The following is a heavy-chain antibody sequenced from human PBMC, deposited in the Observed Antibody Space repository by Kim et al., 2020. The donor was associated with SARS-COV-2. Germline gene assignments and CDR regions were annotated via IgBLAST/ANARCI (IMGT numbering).Heavy chain of an antibody. Sequence: SETLSLTCTVSGGSISSSSYYWGWIRQPPGKGLEWIGSIYYSGSTYYNPSLKSRVTISVDTSKNQFSLKLSSVTAADTAVYYCAQLKGGYYDSSGYERSNWFDPWGQGTLVTVSS. D-gene: IGHD3-22*01. CDR2: IYYSGST. CDR1: GGSISSSSYY. V-gene: IGHV4-39*07. J-gene: IGHJ5*02. CDR3: AQLKGGYYDSSGYERSNWFDP.